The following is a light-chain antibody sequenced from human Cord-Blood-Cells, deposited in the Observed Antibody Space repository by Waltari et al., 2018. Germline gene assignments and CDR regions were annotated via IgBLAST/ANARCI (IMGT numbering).Light chain of an antibody. V-gene: IGLV2-11*01. J-gene: IGLJ3*02. CDR1: SSDVGGYNY. CDR3: FSYAGSYTNWV. Sequence: QSALTQPRSVSGSPGQSVTISCTGTSSDVGGYNYVSWYQQHPDKAPKLMIYDVSKRPSGVPDRFSGSKAGNTASLTISGLQDEDEADYYCFSYAGSYTNWVFGGGTKLTVL. CDR2: DVS.